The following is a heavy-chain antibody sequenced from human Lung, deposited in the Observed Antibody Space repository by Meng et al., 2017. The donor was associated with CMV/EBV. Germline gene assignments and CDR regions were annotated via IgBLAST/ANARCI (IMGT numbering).Heavy chain of an antibody. CDR1: GFPFSGHA. CDR3: AKPRSGFVVVPAAIDS. J-gene: IGHJ4*02. CDR2: MSYDGSKT. D-gene: IGHD2-2*01. V-gene: IGHV3-30*04. Sequence: SXAASGFPFSGHAMHWVCQAPGKGLEWVALMSYDGSKTFYADFVKGRFTISRDNSRNTLYLQMSGLRTDDTAVYYCAKPRSGFVVVPAAIDSWGQGXLVTVSS.